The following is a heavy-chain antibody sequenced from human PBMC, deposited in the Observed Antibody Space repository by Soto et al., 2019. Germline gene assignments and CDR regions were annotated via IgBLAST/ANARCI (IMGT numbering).Heavy chain of an antibody. J-gene: IGHJ6*02. Sequence: PGGSLRLSCAASGFTFSSYSMNWVRQAPGKGLEWVSSISSSSSYIYYADSVKGRFTISRDNAKNSLYLQMNSLRAEDTAVYYCARGRGEYYYYGMDVWGQGTTVTVS. CDR1: GFTFSSYS. V-gene: IGHV3-21*01. D-gene: IGHD3-16*01. CDR3: ARGRGEYYYYGMDV. CDR2: ISSSSSYI.